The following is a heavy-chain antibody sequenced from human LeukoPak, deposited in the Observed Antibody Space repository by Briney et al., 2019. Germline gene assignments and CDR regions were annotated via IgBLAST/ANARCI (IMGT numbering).Heavy chain of an antibody. Sequence: SQTLSLTCTVSGGSISSGGYYWSWIRQHPGKGLEWIGYIYYSGSTYYNPSLKSRVTISVDTSRSQFSLKLSSVTAADTAVYYCARDASSASDTVTHYFDYWGQGTLVTVSS. CDR1: GGSISSGGYY. CDR3: ARDASSASDTVTHYFDY. J-gene: IGHJ4*02. D-gene: IGHD4-17*01. CDR2: IYYSGST. V-gene: IGHV4-31*03.